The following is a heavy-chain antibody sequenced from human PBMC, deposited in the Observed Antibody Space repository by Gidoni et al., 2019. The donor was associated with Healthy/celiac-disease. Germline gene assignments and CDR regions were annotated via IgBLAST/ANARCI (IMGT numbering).Heavy chain of an antibody. V-gene: IGHV3-33*01. Sequence: QVQLVESGGGVVQPGRSLRLSCAASGFTFSSYGMRWVRQAPGKGLEWVAVIWYDGSNKYYADSVKGRFTISRDNSKNTLYLQMNSLRAEDTAVYYCARLRQDYYDSSDDAFDIWGQGTMVTVSS. D-gene: IGHD3-22*01. CDR2: IWYDGSNK. J-gene: IGHJ3*02. CDR1: GFTFSSYG. CDR3: ARLRQDYYDSSDDAFDI.